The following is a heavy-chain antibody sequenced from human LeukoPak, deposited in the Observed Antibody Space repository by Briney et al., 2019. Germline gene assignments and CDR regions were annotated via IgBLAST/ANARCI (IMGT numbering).Heavy chain of an antibody. CDR3: AKDQRSNNWPIFDY. V-gene: IGHV3-23*01. D-gene: IGHD1-1*01. J-gene: IGHJ4*02. CDR1: GFTFSSYA. Sequence: PGGSLRLSCAASGFTFSSYAMSWVRQAPGKGLEWVSGISGSGGSTYYADSVKGRFTISGDNSKKTLYLQMNSLRAEDTAVYYCAKDQRSNNWPIFDYWGQGTLVTVSS. CDR2: ISGSGGST.